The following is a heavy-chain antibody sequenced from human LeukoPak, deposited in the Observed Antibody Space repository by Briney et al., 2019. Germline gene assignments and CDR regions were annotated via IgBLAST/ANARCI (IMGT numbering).Heavy chain of an antibody. V-gene: IGHV3-74*01. J-gene: IGHJ4*02. CDR3: VRDNRSYNFDY. CDR1: GFTFSGYW. D-gene: IGHD1-26*01. CDR2: IKSDGSFT. Sequence: GGSLRLSCAASGFTFSGYWMHWVRQAPGKGLVWVSCIKSDGSFTSIADSAKGRFTISRDNAKNTVYLQMNSLRAEDTAVYYCVRDNRSYNFDYWGQGTLVTVSS.